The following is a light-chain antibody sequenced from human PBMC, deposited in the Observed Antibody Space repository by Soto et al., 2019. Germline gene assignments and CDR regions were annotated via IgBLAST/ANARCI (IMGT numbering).Light chain of an antibody. CDR2: GAS. Sequence: EIVLTQSPGTLSLSPGERATLSCRASQSVSSSYLAWYQQKPGQAPRLLIYGASSRATGIPDRFSGSGSGTDFTLTISRLEPEDFAVYYWQQYGSPRAVFGGGTKVEIK. CDR3: QQYGSPRAV. J-gene: IGKJ4*01. CDR1: QSVSSSY. V-gene: IGKV3-20*01.